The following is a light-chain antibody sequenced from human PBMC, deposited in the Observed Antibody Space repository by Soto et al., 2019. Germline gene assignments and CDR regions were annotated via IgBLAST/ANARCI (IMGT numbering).Light chain of an antibody. J-gene: IGKJ3*01. CDR1: QGIRSY. V-gene: IGKV1-9*01. Sequence: DIQLTQSPSFLSASVGARVTITCRASQGIRSYLAWYQQKPGKAPKLLIYAASTLQSGVPSRFSGSGSGTECTRTISCLQPEDFATYCFQQLHSSPCTFGPGTKVDIK. CDR2: AAS. CDR3: QQLHSSPCT.